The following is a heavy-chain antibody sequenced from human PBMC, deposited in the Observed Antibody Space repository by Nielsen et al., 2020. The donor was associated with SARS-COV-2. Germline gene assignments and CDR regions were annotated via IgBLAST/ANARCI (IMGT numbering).Heavy chain of an antibody. CDR3: AKDLPTYYCDVDCYSGFDY. D-gene: IGHD2-21*02. J-gene: IGHJ4*02. CDR2: ISYDGSNK. V-gene: IGHV3-30*18. Sequence: WIRQPPGKGLEWVAVISYDGSNKFYADSVKGRFTISRDNSKNTLYLQMNSLRVEDTAVYYCAKDLPTYYCDVDCYSGFDYWGQGTLVTVSS.